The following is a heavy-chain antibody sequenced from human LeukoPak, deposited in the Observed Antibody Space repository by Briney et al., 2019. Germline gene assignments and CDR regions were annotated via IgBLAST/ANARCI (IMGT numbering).Heavy chain of an antibody. J-gene: IGHJ4*02. CDR3: ARRMYSSGWEIGIDY. CDR1: GYSFTNYW. CDR2: IYPGDSDT. Sequence: GESLKISCKGSGYSFTNYWIGWVRQMPGKGLEWMGIIYPGDSDTRYSPSFQGQVTISADKSISTAYLQWSSLKASDTAMYYCARRMYSSGWEIGIDYWGQGTLVTVSS. V-gene: IGHV5-51*01. D-gene: IGHD6-19*01.